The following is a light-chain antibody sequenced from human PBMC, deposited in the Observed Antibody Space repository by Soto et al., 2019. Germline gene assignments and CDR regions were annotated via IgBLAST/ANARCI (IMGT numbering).Light chain of an antibody. Sequence: DLQMTQSPSSLSASVGDRVTITCRASQSISSYLNWYQQKPGKAPKLLIYAASSLQSGVPSRFSGSGSGTDFTLTISSRQPEDFATYYCRQSYSTPRTFGQGTGVGIK. V-gene: IGKV1-39*01. CDR2: AAS. CDR1: QSISSY. J-gene: IGKJ1*01. CDR3: RQSYSTPRT.